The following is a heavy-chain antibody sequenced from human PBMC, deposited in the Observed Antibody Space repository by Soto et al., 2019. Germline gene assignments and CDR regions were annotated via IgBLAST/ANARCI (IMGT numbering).Heavy chain of an antibody. Sequence: RGSLRLSCAASGFTFSSYSMNWVRQAPGKGLEWVSYISSSSSTIYYADSVKGRFTISRDNAKNSLYLQMNSLRDEDTAVYYCARDMDYDSSGYYSFDYWGQGTLVTVSS. V-gene: IGHV3-48*02. CDR3: ARDMDYDSSGYYSFDY. CDR1: GFTFSSYS. J-gene: IGHJ4*02. CDR2: ISSSSSTI. D-gene: IGHD3-22*01.